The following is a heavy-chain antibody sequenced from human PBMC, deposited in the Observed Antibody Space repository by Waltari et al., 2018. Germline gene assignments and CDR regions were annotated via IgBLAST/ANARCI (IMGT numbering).Heavy chain of an antibody. Sequence: QLQLQESGPGLVKPSETLSLTCSVSGEPIPSTRYYWGWIRQPPGKGLEWIGSFSYNANTYYNPSLKSRVTISVDTSKNQFSLQLRSVTAADTAVYYCARPGRVGGGSLMGLDYWGQGTLVTVSS. CDR1: GEPIPSTRYY. D-gene: IGHD2-8*01. CDR3: ARPGRVGGGSLMGLDY. J-gene: IGHJ4*02. CDR2: FSYNANT. V-gene: IGHV4-39*01.